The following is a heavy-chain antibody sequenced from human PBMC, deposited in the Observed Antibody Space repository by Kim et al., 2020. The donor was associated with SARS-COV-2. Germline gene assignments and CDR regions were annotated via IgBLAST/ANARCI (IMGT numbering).Heavy chain of an antibody. J-gene: IGHJ4*02. V-gene: IGHV1-46*01. Sequence: SHEDKFQGSVTVTKDTSTNTVYMELSRLRAEDTAVYYCARYLGWGSGRDYWGQGTLVTVSS. D-gene: IGHD7-27*01. CDR3: ARYLGWGSGRDY.